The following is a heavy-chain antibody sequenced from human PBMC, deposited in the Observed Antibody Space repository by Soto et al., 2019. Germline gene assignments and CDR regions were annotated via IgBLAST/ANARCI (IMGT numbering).Heavy chain of an antibody. CDR2: MNPNSGNT. J-gene: IGHJ6*02. D-gene: IGHD6-19*01. CDR3: ARGRIAVAIYGTDV. CDR1: GYTFTSYD. Sequence: GPSVKVSCKASGYTFTSYDINWVRQATGQGLEWMGWMNPNSGNTGYAQKFQGRVTMTRNTSISTAYMELSSLRSEDTAVYYCARGRIAVAIYGTDVWGQGTTVTVSS. V-gene: IGHV1-8*01.